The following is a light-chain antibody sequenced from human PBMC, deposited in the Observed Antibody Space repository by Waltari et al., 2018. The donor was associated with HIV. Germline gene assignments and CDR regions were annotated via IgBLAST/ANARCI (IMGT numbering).Light chain of an antibody. CDR3: SSYTNSSTLEV. V-gene: IGLV2-14*03. J-gene: IGLJ1*01. CDR1: SSEVGGYNY. CDR2: DVS. Sequence: QSPLTQPASVSGSPGQAITISCIETSSEVGGYNYVSWYQQHPGKAPQRMIYDVSNRPSGVSVRFSGSKSGNTASLTISGLQAEDEADYYCSSYTNSSTLEVFGTGTKVTVL.